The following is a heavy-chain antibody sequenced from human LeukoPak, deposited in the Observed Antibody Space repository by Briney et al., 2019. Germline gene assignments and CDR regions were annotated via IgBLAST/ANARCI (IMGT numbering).Heavy chain of an antibody. D-gene: IGHD6-19*01. CDR3: AKDGDPSSGWNY. CDR1: GFAFSSYA. V-gene: IGHV3-23*01. CDR2: ISGSGGST. Sequence: GGSLRLSCAASGFAFSSYAMSWVRHAPGKGLEWVSSISGSGGSTYYADSVKGRFTISRDNSKNRLYLQMYSLRAEDTAVYYCAKDGDPSSGWNYWGQGTLVTVSS. J-gene: IGHJ4*02.